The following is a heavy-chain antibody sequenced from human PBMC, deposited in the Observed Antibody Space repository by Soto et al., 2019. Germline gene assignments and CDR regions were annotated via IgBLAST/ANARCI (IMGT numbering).Heavy chain of an antibody. CDR1: GYTFTGYY. V-gene: IGHV1-2*04. CDR2: INPNSGGT. CDR3: ASSYYDSSGYTDNYYGMDV. J-gene: IGHJ6*02. D-gene: IGHD3-22*01. Sequence: ASVKLSCKASGYTFTGYYMHWVRQAPGQGLEWMGWINPNSGGTNYAQKFQGWVTMTRDTSISTAYMELSRLRSDDTAVYYCASSYYDSSGYTDNYYGMDVWGQGTTVTVSS.